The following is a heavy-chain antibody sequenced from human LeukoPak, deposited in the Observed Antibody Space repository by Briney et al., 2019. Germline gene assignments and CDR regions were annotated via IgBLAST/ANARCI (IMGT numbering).Heavy chain of an antibody. V-gene: IGHV3-23*01. CDR2: ISGSGGST. Sequence: GGSLRLSCAASGFTFSSYAMSWVRQAPGKGLEWVSAISGSGGSTYYADTVKGRFTISRDNSKNTLYLQMNSLRAEDTAVYYCADIVVVVAATRTWGQGTLVTVSS. D-gene: IGHD2-15*01. J-gene: IGHJ4*02. CDR3: ADIVVVVAATRT. CDR1: GFTFSSYA.